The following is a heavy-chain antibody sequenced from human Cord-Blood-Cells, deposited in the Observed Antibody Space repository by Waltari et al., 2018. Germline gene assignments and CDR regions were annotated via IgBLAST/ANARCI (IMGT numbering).Heavy chain of an antibody. CDR3: TRSIVATIDY. J-gene: IGHJ4*02. Sequence: EVQLVESGGGMVQPGRSTRLSCTASGYTFGDYAMSWLSQAPGKGLEWVGFIRSKAYGGTTEYAASVKGRFTISRDDSKSIAYLQMNSLKTEDTAVYYCTRSIVATIDYWGQGTLVTVSS. CDR2: IRSKAYGGTT. D-gene: IGHD5-12*01. V-gene: IGHV3-49*03. CDR1: GYTFGDYA.